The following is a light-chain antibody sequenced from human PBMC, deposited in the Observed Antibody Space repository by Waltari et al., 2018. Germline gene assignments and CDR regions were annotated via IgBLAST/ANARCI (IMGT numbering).Light chain of an antibody. J-gene: IGKJ5*01. CDR2: KAS. CDR3: QPYNSYSIM. Sequence: DIKMTQSPSTLSASVGDRVTITCRASQSISDWLAWYQQKPGKAPKLLIYKASSLESGVPSRFSGSGSGTEFTLTISSLQPDDFATYYCQPYNSYSIMFGQGTRLEIK. V-gene: IGKV1-5*03. CDR1: QSISDW.